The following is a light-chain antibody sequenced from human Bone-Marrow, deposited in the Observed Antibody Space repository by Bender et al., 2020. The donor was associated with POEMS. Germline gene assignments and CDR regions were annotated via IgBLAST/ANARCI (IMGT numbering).Light chain of an antibody. CDR3: AVWDDTLNGWV. CDR1: SSDVGGYNL. J-gene: IGLJ3*02. CDR2: EVS. V-gene: IGLV2-8*01. Sequence: QSALTQPPSASGSPGQSITISCTGTSSDVGGYNLVSWYQQHPGKAPKLMIHEVSKRPSGVPDRFSGSRSGTSASLAISGLQSEDEADYYCAVWDDTLNGWVFGGGTKLTVL.